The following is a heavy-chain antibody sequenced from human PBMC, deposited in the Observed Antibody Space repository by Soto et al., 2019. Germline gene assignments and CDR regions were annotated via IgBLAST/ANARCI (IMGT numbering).Heavy chain of an antibody. CDR2: IYYSGST. CDR1: GGSISSSSYY. V-gene: IGHV4-39*01. D-gene: IGHD3-3*01. Sequence: SETLSLTCTVSGGSISSSSYYWGWIRQPPGKGLEWIGSIYYSGSTYYNPSLKSRVTISVDTSKNQFSLKLSSVTAADTAVYYCARRGFDFWSGYFDYWGQGTLVTVSS. CDR3: ARRGFDFWSGYFDY. J-gene: IGHJ4*02.